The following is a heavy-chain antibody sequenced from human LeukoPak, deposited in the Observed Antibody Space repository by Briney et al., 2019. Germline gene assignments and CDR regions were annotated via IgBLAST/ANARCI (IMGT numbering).Heavy chain of an antibody. D-gene: IGHD3-3*01. CDR3: TTDEWS. CDR2: IKSKTEGGTT. CDR1: GFTFTNAW. J-gene: IGHJ4*02. V-gene: IGHV3-15*01. Sequence: GGSLRLSCAASGFTFTNAWMNWVRQAPGKGLEWVGRIKSKTEGGTTDYAAPVKGRFTISRDDSKNTLYLQMNSLKTEDTAVYYCTTDEWSWGQGTLVTVSS.